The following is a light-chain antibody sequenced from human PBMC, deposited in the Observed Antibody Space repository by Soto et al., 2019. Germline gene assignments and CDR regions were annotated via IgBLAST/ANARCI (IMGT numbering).Light chain of an antibody. CDR3: QVWDIMTDNYV. CDR1: NIGNKR. Sequence: SYELTQPPSVSVAPEKTATITCGGNNIGNKRVHWYRQKPGQAPVLLISYYSDRPSGIPERFSGSNSENTATLTISRVEAGDEADYYCQVWDIMTDNYVFGRGTKLTVL. CDR2: YYS. J-gene: IGLJ1*01. V-gene: IGLV3-21*04.